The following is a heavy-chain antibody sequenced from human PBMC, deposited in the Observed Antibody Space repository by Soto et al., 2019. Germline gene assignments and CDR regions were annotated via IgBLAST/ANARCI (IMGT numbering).Heavy chain of an antibody. D-gene: IGHD6-13*01. J-gene: IGHJ5*02. Sequence: QITLKESGPTLVKPTQTLTLTCTFSGFSLSTSGVGVGWIRQPPGKALDWLALIYWDGDKRYSPSLKSRLTITKATSKNQVVLTMTNVDPVDTATYYCAHRRQAAARLSGWFDPWGQGTLVTVSS. CDR2: IYWDGDK. V-gene: IGHV2-5*02. CDR1: GFSLSTSGVG. CDR3: AHRRQAAARLSGWFDP.